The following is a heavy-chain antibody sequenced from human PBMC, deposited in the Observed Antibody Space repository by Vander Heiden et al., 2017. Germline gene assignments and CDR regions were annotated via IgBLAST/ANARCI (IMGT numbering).Heavy chain of an antibody. J-gene: IGHJ4*02. CDR1: GYSFTSYW. CDR3: ATHTWQWLFDY. V-gene: IGHV5-51*01. Sequence: EVQLVQSGAEVKKPGESLKISCKGSGYSFTSYWIGWVRQMPGKGLEWMGIIYPGESETRDSPSFQGQVTISADKAISTAYMQWRRMKASDTAMYYVATHTWQWLFDYWGQGTMVTVCS. D-gene: IGHD6-19*01. CDR2: IYPGESET.